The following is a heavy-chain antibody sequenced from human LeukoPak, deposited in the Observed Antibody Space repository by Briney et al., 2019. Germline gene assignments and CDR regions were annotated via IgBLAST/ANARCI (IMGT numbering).Heavy chain of an antibody. J-gene: IGHJ4*02. Sequence: PGGSLRLSCTASGFTFSSYAMSWVRQAPGKGLERVSGISGSGGTTYYAVSVKGRFTISRDNSKNTLYLQMNSLRAEDTAVYYCAKAAGSEDYWGQGTLVTVSS. CDR2: ISGSGGTT. V-gene: IGHV3-23*01. CDR3: AKAAGSEDY. CDR1: GFTFSSYA.